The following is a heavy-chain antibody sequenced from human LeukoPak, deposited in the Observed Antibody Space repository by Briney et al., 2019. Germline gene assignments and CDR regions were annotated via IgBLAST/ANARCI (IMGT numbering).Heavy chain of an antibody. CDR2: ISCYNGDT. J-gene: IGHJ6*02. CDR1: GYPFINHG. Sequence: ASVKVSCKASGYPFINHGITWVRQAPGQGLEWMGWISCYNGDTHYAQKFQGRVTITADESTSTAYMELSSLRSEDTAVYYCAREPLVIHTEKNYYYYGMDVWGQGTTVTVSS. V-gene: IGHV1-18*01. CDR3: AREPLVIHTEKNYYYYGMDV. D-gene: IGHD3-9*01.